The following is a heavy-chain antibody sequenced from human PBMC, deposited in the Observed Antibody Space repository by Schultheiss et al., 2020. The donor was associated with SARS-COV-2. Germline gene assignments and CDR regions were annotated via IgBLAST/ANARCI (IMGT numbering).Heavy chain of an antibody. D-gene: IGHD1-26*01. CDR2: ITYDGSNK. Sequence: GESLKISCAASKFTFSSYGMHWVRQAPGKGLEWVAVITYDGSNKYYADSVKGRFTISRDNAKNSLYLQMNSLRAEDTAVYYCAREMRATDNWGQGTRVTVSS. CDR1: KFTFSSYG. V-gene: IGHV3-30*03. J-gene: IGHJ4*02. CDR3: AREMRATDN.